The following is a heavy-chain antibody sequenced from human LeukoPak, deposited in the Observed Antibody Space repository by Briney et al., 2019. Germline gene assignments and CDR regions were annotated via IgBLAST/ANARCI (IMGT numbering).Heavy chain of an antibody. CDR3: ATWTYSHWFDY. V-gene: IGHV5-51*04. CDR2: IHSIYSET. Sequence: GESLKISCKSSIYRFNNFWIGWVRQGPGKGLEWVGNIHSIYSETMYSPSFEGQVTISADKPITTAYMQWSSLRASDTAIYYCATWTYSHWFDYWGLGTLVTVSS. D-gene: IGHD1-7*01. CDR1: IYRFNNFW. J-gene: IGHJ4*02.